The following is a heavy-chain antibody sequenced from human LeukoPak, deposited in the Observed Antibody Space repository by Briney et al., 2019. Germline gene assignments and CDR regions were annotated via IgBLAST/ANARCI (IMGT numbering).Heavy chain of an antibody. Sequence: ASVKVSCKASGYTFTSYYMHWVRQAPGQGLEWMGIINPSGGSTSYAPKFQGRVTMTRDMSTSPVYMELSSLRSEDTAVDYFRXXXXXXXXDSSGNWFDPWGQGTLVTVSS. D-gene: IGHD3-22*01. CDR2: INPSGGST. CDR1: GYTFTSYY. CDR3: RXXXXXXXXDSSGNWFDP. J-gene: IGHJ5*02. V-gene: IGHV1-46*01.